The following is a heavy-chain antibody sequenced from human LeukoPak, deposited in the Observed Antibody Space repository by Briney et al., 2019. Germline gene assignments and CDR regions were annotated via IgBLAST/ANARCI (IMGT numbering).Heavy chain of an antibody. J-gene: IGHJ4*02. V-gene: IGHV4-59*01. D-gene: IGHD3-22*01. Sequence: PSETLSLTCTVSGGSISSYYWSWIRQPPGKGLEWIGYIYYSGSTNYNPSLKSRVTISVDTSKNQFSLKLSSVTAADTAVYYCAREVVINRFDYWGQGTLVTVSS. CDR3: AREVVINRFDY. CDR1: GGSISSYY. CDR2: IYYSGST.